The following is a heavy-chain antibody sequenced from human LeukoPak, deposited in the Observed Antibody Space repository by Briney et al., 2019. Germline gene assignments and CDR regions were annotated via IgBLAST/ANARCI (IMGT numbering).Heavy chain of an antibody. CDR1: GYSFTSYW. CDR2: IYPGDSDT. D-gene: IGHD6-19*01. V-gene: IGHV5-51*01. CDR3: ARLLLAVAGMGPNWFGP. J-gene: IGHJ5*02. Sequence: GESLKISCKGSGYSFTSYWIGRVRQMPGKGLEWMGIIYPGDSDTRYSPSFQGQVTISADKSISTAYLQWSSLKASDTAMYYCARLLLAVAGMGPNWFGPWGQRTLVTVSS.